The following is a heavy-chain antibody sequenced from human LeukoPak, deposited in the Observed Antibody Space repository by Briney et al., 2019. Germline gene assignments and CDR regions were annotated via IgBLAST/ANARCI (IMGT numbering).Heavy chain of an antibody. J-gene: IGHJ5*02. CDR2: MNPNSGNT. D-gene: IGHD4-17*01. CDR1: GYTFTGYY. V-gene: IGHV1-8*03. Sequence: ASVKVSCKASGYTFTGYYMHWVRQAPGQGLEWMGWMNPNSGNTGYAQKFQGRVTITRNTSISTAYMELSSLRSEDTAVYYCARAAVTTGWFDPWGQGTLVTVSS. CDR3: ARAAVTTGWFDP.